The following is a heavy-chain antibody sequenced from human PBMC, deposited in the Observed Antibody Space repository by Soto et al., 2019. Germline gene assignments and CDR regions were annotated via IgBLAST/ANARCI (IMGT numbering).Heavy chain of an antibody. CDR3: ARERKDYYDSSGYFDY. Sequence: QVQLQESGPGLVKPSETLSLTCTVSGGSISSYYWSWIRKPPGKGLEWIGYIFYSGSTNYNPSLKSRVTISVDTSKNQFSLKLSSVTAADTAVYYCARERKDYYDSSGYFDYWGQGTLVTVSS. J-gene: IGHJ4*02. D-gene: IGHD3-22*01. V-gene: IGHV4-59*01. CDR2: IFYSGST. CDR1: GGSISSYY.